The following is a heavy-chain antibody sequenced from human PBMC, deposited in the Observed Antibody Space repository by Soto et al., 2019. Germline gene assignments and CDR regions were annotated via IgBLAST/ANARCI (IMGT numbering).Heavy chain of an antibody. CDR1: SGSISSSNW. V-gene: IGHV4-4*02. CDR3: AREVGATTDSWFDP. D-gene: IGHD1-26*01. J-gene: IGHJ5*02. Sequence: SETLSLTCAVSSGSISSSNWWSWVRQPPGKGLEWIGEIYHSGSTNYNPSLKSRVTISVDTSKNQFSLKLSSVTAADTAVYYCAREVGATTDSWFDPWGQGTLVTVSS. CDR2: IYHSGST.